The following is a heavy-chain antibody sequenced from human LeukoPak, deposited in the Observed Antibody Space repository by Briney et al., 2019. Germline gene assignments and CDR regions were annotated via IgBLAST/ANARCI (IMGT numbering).Heavy chain of an antibody. D-gene: IGHD3-16*01. V-gene: IGHV1-2*02. CDR1: GYTFTGYY. CDR2: INPNSGGT. CDR3: ARVQFLYDAVGAFDI. J-gene: IGHJ3*02. Sequence: ASVKVSCKASGYTFTGYYMHWVRQAPGQGLEWMGWINPNSGGTNYAQKFQGRVTMTRDTSISTAYMELSRLRSDDTAVYYCARVQFLYDAVGAFDIWGQGTMVTVSS.